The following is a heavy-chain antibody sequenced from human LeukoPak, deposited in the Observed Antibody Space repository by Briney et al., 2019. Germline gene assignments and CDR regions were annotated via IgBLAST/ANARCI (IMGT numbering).Heavy chain of an antibody. Sequence: PSETLSLTCTVSGGSISSGSYYWAWIRQPPGKGLEWIGSINYSGNTYYNPSLKSRVTMSVDTSKNHFSLKLNSLTTTDTAVYYCAKSGVVWFGEFSPKRCYYMDVWGKGTTVTVSS. CDR3: AKSGVVWFGEFSPKRCYYMDV. CDR2: INYSGNT. CDR1: GGSISSGSYY. J-gene: IGHJ6*03. D-gene: IGHD3-10*01. V-gene: IGHV4-39*02.